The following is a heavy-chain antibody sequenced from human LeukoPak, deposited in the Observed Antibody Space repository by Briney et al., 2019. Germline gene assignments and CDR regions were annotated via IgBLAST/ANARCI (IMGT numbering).Heavy chain of an antibody. J-gene: IGHJ4*02. CDR3: ARQSYNWNPSRGSYFDY. CDR1: GYSFTSYW. Sequence: GESLKIPCKGSGYSFTSYWIGWVRQMPGKGLEWMGIIYPGDSDTRYSPSFQGQVTISADKSISTAYLQWSSLKASDTAMYYCARQSYNWNPSRGSYFDYWGQGTLVTVSS. D-gene: IGHD1-20*01. V-gene: IGHV5-51*01. CDR2: IYPGDSDT.